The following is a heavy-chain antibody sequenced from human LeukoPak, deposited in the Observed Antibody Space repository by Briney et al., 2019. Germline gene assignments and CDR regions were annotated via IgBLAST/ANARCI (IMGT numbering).Heavy chain of an antibody. J-gene: IGHJ3*01. V-gene: IGHV1-18*01. D-gene: IGHD2-15*01. CDR3: ARRSVVVSAAGDDAFDL. Sequence: GASVKVSCKASGYTFTRYGISWVRQAPRQGLEWMGWLNTYNGNTNYVQNLQGRFTMTTDTSTRTAYMELRSLRYDDTAVYYCARRSVVVSAAGDDAFDLWGQGTMVTVSS. CDR1: GYTFTRYG. CDR2: LNTYNGNT.